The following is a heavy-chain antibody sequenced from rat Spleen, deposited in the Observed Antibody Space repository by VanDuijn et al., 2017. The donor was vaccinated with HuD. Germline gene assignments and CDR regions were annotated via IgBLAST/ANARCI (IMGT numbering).Heavy chain of an antibody. D-gene: IGHD1-12*02. CDR1: GFTFSNYY. CDR2: INTGGGNT. V-gene: IGHV5-27*01. Sequence: EVRLVESGGGLVQPGRSLKLSCAASGFTFSNYYMAWVRQAPTKGLEWVAYINTGGGNTYYRDSVKGRFTISRDNAKSTLYLQLDSLRSEDTATYYCTTDTFYDGTYYPGGFDYWGQGVMVTVSS. CDR3: TTDTFYDGTYYPGGFDY. J-gene: IGHJ2*01.